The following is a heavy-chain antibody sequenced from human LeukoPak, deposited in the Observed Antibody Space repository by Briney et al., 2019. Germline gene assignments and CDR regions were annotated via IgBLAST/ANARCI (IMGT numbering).Heavy chain of an antibody. V-gene: IGHV4-30-2*01. CDR1: GGSISSGDYS. Sequence: SQTLSLTCAVSGGSISSGDYSWSWIRQPPGKGLEWIGYIYHSGSTYYNPSLKSRVTISVDRSKNQFSLKLSSVTAADTAVYYCARGTVSSGYFDYWGQGTLVTVSS. J-gene: IGHJ4*02. D-gene: IGHD4-17*01. CDR2: IYHSGST. CDR3: ARGTVSSGYFDY.